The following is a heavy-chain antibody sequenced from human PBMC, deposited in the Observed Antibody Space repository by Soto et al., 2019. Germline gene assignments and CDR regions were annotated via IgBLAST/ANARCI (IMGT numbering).Heavy chain of an antibody. CDR3: AKSHPITVISLDY. J-gene: IGHJ4*02. CDR2: ISYDGSNK. CDR1: GFKFSNYG. Sequence: PGGSLRLSCAASGFKFSNYGMHWVRQAPGKGLEWVSVISYDGSNKYYADSVKGRFAISRDNSKNTLYLQMNSLRAEDTAVYYCAKSHPITVISLDYWGQGILVTVCS. V-gene: IGHV3-30*18. D-gene: IGHD3-16*02.